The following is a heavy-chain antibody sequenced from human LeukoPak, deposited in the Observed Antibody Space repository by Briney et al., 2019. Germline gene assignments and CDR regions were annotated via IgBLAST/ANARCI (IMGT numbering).Heavy chain of an antibody. Sequence: SETLSLTCTVSGGSISSGSYYWSWIRQPAGKGLEWIGRIYTSGSTNYNPSLKSRVTISVDTSKNQFSLKLSSVTAADTTVYYCAGARAEYSQHWGQGTLVTVSS. CDR3: AGARAEYSQH. CDR1: GGSISSGSYY. V-gene: IGHV4-61*02. J-gene: IGHJ1*01. CDR2: IYTSGST.